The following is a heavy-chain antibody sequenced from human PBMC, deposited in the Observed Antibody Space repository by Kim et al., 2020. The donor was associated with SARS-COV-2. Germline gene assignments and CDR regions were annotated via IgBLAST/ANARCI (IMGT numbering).Heavy chain of an antibody. D-gene: IGHD3-22*01. CDR2: IYYSGST. Sequence: SETLSLTCTVSGGSISSYYWSWIRQPPGKGLEWIGYIYYSGSTNYNPSLKSRVTISVDTSKNQFSLKLSSVTAADTAVYYCARVMSSGYAYAFDIWGQGTMVTVSS. CDR1: GGSISSYY. V-gene: IGHV4-59*13. J-gene: IGHJ3*02. CDR3: ARVMSSGYAYAFDI.